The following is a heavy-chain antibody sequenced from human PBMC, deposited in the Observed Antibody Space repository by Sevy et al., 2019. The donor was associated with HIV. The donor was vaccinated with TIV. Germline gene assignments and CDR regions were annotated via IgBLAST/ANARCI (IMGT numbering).Heavy chain of an antibody. D-gene: IGHD2-15*01. CDR1: GYTFTNYD. CDR2: MNPESGDT. Sequence: ASVKVSCKASGYTFTNYDINWVRQATGHGLEWMGRMNPESGDTGYAQKFQGRVTMTRDTSISTAYMELSRLRSDDTAVYYCARERVYCSGGSCKPGGWFDPWGQGTLVTVSS. CDR3: ARERVYCSGGSCKPGGWFDP. J-gene: IGHJ5*02. V-gene: IGHV1-8*02.